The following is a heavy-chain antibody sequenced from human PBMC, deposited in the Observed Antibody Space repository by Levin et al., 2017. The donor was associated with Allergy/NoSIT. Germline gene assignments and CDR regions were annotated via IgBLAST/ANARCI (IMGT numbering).Heavy chain of an antibody. V-gene: IGHV1-46*01. Sequence: ASVKVSCKASGYTFTNHHVHWARQAPGQGLEWMAIITPRGDGTRYAQKFQGRVTVTTDTSTSTVYIELTSLTSEDSAVYFCARDSAAWSTDFWGQGTLVIVSS. CDR3: ARDSAAWSTDF. CDR1: GYTFTNHH. CDR2: ITPRGDGT. D-gene: IGHD2-15*01. J-gene: IGHJ4*02.